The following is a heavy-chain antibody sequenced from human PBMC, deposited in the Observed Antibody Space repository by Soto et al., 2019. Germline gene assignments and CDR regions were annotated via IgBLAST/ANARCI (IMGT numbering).Heavy chain of an antibody. CDR2: IYYSGST. Sequence: SETLSLTCVVSGGSLSDYFWSWIRQPPGKALEWIGYIYYSGSTNYNPSLKSRVTISVDTSKNQFSLKLSSVTAADTAVYYCARVSTTRIDYWGQGTLVTVSS. J-gene: IGHJ4*02. CDR3: ARVSTTRIDY. V-gene: IGHV4-59*01. CDR1: GGSLSDYF.